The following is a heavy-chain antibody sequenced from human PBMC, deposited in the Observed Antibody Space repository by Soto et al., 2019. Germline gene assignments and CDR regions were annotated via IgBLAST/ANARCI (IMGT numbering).Heavy chain of an antibody. Sequence: QVQLVESGGGVVQPGRSLRLSCAASGFTFSSYGMHWVRQAPGKGLEWVAVISYDGSNKYYADSVKGRFTISRDNSKHTLYLQMNSLRAEDTAVYYCAKDPRAEHLWFGELFRVGHWFDPWGQGTLVTVSS. CDR3: AKDPRAEHLWFGELFRVGHWFDP. V-gene: IGHV3-30*18. CDR1: GFTFSSYG. D-gene: IGHD3-10*01. CDR2: ISYDGSNK. J-gene: IGHJ5*02.